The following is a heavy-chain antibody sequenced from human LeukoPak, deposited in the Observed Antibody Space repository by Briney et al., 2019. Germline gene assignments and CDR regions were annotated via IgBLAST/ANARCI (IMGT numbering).Heavy chain of an antibody. CDR3: ARIPPGEWELLGDY. Sequence: PGGSLRLSCAASGFTVSSNYMSWVRQAPGTGLEWVSVIYSGGSTYYADSVKGRFTISRDSSKNTLYLQMNSLRAEDTAVYYCARIPPGEWELLGDYWGQGTLVTVSS. CDR1: GFTVSSNY. CDR2: IYSGGST. J-gene: IGHJ4*02. V-gene: IGHV3-66*01. D-gene: IGHD1-26*01.